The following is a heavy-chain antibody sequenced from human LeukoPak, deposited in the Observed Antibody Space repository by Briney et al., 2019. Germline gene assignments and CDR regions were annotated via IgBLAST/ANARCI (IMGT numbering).Heavy chain of an antibody. Sequence: GESLKISCKGSGYNFAHDWIGWVRQMPGKGLEWMGIIYPGDSDTRYSPSFQGQVTISADKSISTAYLQWSSLKASDTAMYYCARRKGSSGWDAFDIWGQGTMVTVSS. CDR1: GYNFAHDW. CDR2: IYPGDSDT. V-gene: IGHV5-51*01. CDR3: ARRKGSSGWDAFDI. D-gene: IGHD6-19*01. J-gene: IGHJ3*02.